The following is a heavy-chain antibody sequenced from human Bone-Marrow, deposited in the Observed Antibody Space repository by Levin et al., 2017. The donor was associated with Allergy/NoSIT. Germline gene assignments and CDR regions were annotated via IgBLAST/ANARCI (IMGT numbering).Heavy chain of an antibody. CDR3: ARGGDYDYYYGMDV. CDR2: ISYDGSNK. CDR1: GFTFSSYA. V-gene: IGHV3-30*04. Sequence: GGSLRLSCAASGFTFSSYAMHWVRQAPGKGLEWVAVISYDGSNKYYADSVKGRFTISRDNSKNTLYLQMNSLRAEDTAVYYCARGGDYDYYYGMDVWGQGTTVTVSS. J-gene: IGHJ6*02. D-gene: IGHD2-21*02.